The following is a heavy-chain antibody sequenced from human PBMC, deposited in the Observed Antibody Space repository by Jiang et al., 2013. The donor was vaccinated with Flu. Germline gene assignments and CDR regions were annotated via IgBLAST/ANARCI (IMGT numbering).Heavy chain of an antibody. V-gene: IGHV3-30-3*01. CDR1: GFTFSSYA. CDR3: ARVFWVGAAGMNDY. Sequence: VQLLESGGGVVQPGRSLRLSRAASGFTFSSYAMHWVRQAPGKGLQWVTVISYDGINKYYADSVKGRFTISRDNSKNTLYLQMNSLRAEDTAVYYCARVFWVGAAGMNDYWGQGTLVTVSS. CDR2: ISYDGINK. J-gene: IGHJ4*02. D-gene: IGHD6-13*01.